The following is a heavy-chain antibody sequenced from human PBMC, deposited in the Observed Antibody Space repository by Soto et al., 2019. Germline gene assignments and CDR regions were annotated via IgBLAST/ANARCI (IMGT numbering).Heavy chain of an antibody. Sequence: SQTLSLTCAISGDSVSSNSAAWNWIRQSPSRGLEWLGRTYYRSKWYNHYAVSVKSRITVNPDTSKNQFSLQLSSVTAADTAVYYCARGGYSSGWFWVFDYWGQGTLVTVSS. CDR3: ARGGYSSGWFWVFDY. J-gene: IGHJ4*02. CDR1: GDSVSSNSAA. D-gene: IGHD6-19*01. V-gene: IGHV6-1*01. CDR2: TYYRSKWYN.